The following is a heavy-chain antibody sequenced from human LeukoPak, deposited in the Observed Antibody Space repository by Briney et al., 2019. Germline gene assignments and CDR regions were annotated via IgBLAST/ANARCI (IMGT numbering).Heavy chain of an antibody. D-gene: IGHD4-17*01. V-gene: IGHV1-18*01. CDR1: GYTFTSHG. CDR3: ARAKTTVTENDY. CDR2: ISTYNGNT. Sequence: ASVKVSCKASGYTFTSHGISWVRQAPGQGLEWMGWISTYNGNTNYAQKLQGRVSMTTDTSTSTAYMDLRSLRSDDTAVYYCARAKTTVTENDYWGQGTLVTVSS. J-gene: IGHJ4*02.